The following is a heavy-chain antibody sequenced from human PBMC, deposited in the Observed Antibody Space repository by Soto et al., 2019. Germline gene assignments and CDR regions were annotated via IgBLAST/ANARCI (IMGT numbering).Heavy chain of an antibody. CDR1: GFTFSSYE. J-gene: IGHJ4*02. CDR3: ARVSSYLEYSSGWPYYFDY. V-gene: IGHV3-48*03. D-gene: IGHD6-19*01. CDR2: ISSSGSTI. Sequence: LRLSCAASGFTFSSYEMNWVRQAPGKGLEWVSYISSSGSTIYYADSVKGRFTISRDNAKNSLYLQMNSLRAEDTAVYYCARVSSYLEYSSGWPYYFDYWGQGTLVTVSS.